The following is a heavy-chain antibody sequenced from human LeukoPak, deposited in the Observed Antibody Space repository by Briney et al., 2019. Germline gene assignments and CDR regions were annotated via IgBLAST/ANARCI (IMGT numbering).Heavy chain of an antibody. Sequence: GGSLRLSCAASGFTVSSSYMSWVRQAPGKGLEWVSIIYSGGTTYYADSVKGRFTISRDNSKNTVYLQMNSLRVEDTAVYYCARDQSGYGLFDYWGQGTLVTVSS. CDR3: ARDQSGYGLFDY. J-gene: IGHJ4*02. V-gene: IGHV3-53*01. D-gene: IGHD5-12*01. CDR2: IYSGGTT. CDR1: GFTVSSSY.